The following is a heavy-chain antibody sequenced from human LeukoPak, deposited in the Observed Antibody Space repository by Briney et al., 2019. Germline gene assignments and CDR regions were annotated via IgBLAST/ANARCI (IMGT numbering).Heavy chain of an antibody. CDR1: GFSFSFYG. Sequence: GGSLRLSCATSGFSFSFYGMQWVRQAPGKGLEWVAVIWNDGSQKYYGDSVKGRFTISKDNSRKTVNLQMDSLRAEDTAIYYCTRWGAGGLTLDYWGQGVLVTVSS. CDR3: TRWGAGGLTLDY. J-gene: IGHJ4*02. CDR2: IWNDGSQK. V-gene: IGHV3-33*01. D-gene: IGHD3-16*01.